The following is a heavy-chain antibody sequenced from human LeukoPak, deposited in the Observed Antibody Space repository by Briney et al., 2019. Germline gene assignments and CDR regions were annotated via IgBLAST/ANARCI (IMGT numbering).Heavy chain of an antibody. CDR1: GFTFSSYG. D-gene: IGHD6-19*01. J-gene: IGHJ3*02. V-gene: IGHV3-30*18. Sequence: PGGSLRLSCVASGFTFSSYGMHWVRQAPGKGLEWVTVISYDGSNKYYADSVKGRFTISRDNSKNTLYLQMNSLRAEDTAVYYCAKDFPAGAFDIWGQGTMVTVSS. CDR3: AKDFPAGAFDI. CDR2: ISYDGSNK.